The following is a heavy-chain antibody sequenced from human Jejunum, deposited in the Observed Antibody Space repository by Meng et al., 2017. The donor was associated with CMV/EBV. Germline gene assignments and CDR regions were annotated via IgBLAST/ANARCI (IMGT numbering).Heavy chain of an antibody. V-gene: IGHV3-30-3*01. CDR3: ASDLSSVVVPGALNYYYYGMDV. Sequence: AMPWVRQAPGKGLEWVAVISSDGTHKHYADSVQGRFTISRDNSKKTLDLQMNSLRPEDTAVYYCASDLSSVVVPGALNYYYYGMDVWGQGTTVTVSS. J-gene: IGHJ6*02. CDR2: ISSDGTHK. D-gene: IGHD2-2*01. CDR1: A.